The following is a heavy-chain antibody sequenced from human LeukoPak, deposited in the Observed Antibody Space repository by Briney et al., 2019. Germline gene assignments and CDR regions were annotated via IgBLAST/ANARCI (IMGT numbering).Heavy chain of an antibody. CDR3: ARSTTVTTSDYYYMDV. CDR2: ISWNSGSI. CDR1: GFTFDDYA. D-gene: IGHD4-17*01. J-gene: IGHJ6*03. V-gene: IGHV3-9*01. Sequence: GGSLRLSCAASGFTFDDYAMHWVRQAPGKGLEWVSGISWNSGSIGYADSVKGRFTISRDNAKNSLYLQMNSLRAEDTALYYCARSTTVTTSDYYYMDVWGKGTTVTVSS.